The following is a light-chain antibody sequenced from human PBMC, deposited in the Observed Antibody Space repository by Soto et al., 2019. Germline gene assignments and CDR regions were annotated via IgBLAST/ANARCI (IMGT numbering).Light chain of an antibody. CDR1: QSVSSSY. J-gene: IGKJ5*01. CDR3: QQYGSSPPIT. Sequence: EIVLTQSPGTLSLSPGERATLSCRAIQSVSSSYLAWYQQKPGQAPRLLIYGASSRATGIPDRFSGSGSGTDFTLTIGRLEPEDFAVYYCQQYGSSPPITFGQGTRLEI. CDR2: GAS. V-gene: IGKV3-20*01.